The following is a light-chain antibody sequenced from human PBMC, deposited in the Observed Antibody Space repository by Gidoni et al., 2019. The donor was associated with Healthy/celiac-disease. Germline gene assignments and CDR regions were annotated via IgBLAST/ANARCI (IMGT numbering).Light chain of an antibody. CDR1: SSDVGGYNY. CDR3: SSYTSSSTLGGV. V-gene: IGLV2-14*01. Sequence: QPALTQPASVSGSPGQSITISCTGTSSDVGGYNYVSWYQQHPGKAPKLMIYEVSNRPSGVSNRFSGSKSGNTASLTISGLQAEDEADYYCSSYTSSSTLGGVFGGGTKLTVL. J-gene: IGLJ2*01. CDR2: EVS.